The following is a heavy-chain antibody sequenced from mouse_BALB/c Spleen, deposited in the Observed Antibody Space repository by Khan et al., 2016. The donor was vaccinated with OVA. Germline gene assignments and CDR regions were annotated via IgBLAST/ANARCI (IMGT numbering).Heavy chain of an antibody. CDR1: GDSITSGF. Sequence: VQLQQSGPSLVKPSQTLSLTCSVTGDSITSGFWNWIRKFPGNKFEYLGYITYSGNTYYNPSLKSRISITRDTSKSQYYLHLNSVTTEDTATYYCARSYGSWAMDYWGQGTSVTVSS. CDR2: ITYSGNT. CDR3: ARSYGSWAMDY. V-gene: IGHV3-8*02. J-gene: IGHJ4*01. D-gene: IGHD1-1*01.